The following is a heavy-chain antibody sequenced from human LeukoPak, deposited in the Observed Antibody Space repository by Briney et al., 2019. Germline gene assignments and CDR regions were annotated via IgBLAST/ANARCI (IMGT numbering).Heavy chain of an antibody. CDR3: ARTPYYDFWSGHDY. J-gene: IGHJ4*02. Sequence: GGSLRLSCAASGFTFSSYSMNWVRQAPGKGLEWVSYISSSGSTIYYADSVKGRFTISRDNAKNSLYLQMNSLRAEDTAVYYCARTPYYDFWSGHDYWGQGTLVTVSS. CDR2: ISSSGSTI. CDR1: GFTFSSYS. D-gene: IGHD3-3*01. V-gene: IGHV3-48*04.